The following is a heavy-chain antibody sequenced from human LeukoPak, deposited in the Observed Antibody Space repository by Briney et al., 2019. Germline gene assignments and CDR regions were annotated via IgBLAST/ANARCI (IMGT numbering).Heavy chain of an antibody. CDR1: GVSFSGYY. D-gene: IGHD5-24*01. Sequence: SETLTLTCAVYGVSFSGYYWSWFRKPPGKGLEWFGEINQSGSTNYNPSLTSRVTISVDTSKNQFSMKMSSVTAADTAVYYCASNQDGYNSNQPWAFDIWGQGTMVTVSS. CDR3: ASNQDGYNSNQPWAFDI. V-gene: IGHV4-34*01. J-gene: IGHJ3*02. CDR2: INQSGST.